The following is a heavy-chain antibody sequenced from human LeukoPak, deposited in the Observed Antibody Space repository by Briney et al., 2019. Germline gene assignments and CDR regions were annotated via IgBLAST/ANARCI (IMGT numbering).Heavy chain of an antibody. J-gene: IGHJ3*02. CDR1: GFTFSSSW. CDR2: IKRDGSNT. V-gene: IGHV3-74*01. CDR3: AAGITDSVYRAVNI. Sequence: GGSLRLSCAASGFTFSSSWMHWVRQAPGMGPVWVSYIKRDGSNTYYADSVKGRFTISRDNAKNTLYLQMSSLRAEDTAVYYFAAGITDSVYRAVNICGQGTMVTVSS. D-gene: IGHD5/OR15-5a*01.